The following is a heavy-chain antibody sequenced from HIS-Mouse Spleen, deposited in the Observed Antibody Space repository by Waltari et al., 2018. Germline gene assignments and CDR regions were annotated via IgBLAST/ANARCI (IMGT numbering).Heavy chain of an antibody. Sequence: QVQLVQSGAEVKKPGASVKVSCKASGYTFTGYYMHWVRQAPGQGLEWMGWINPNRGGTNFAQKFQGRVTMTRDTSISTAYMELSRLRSDDTAVYYCARIVDTAMVYWGQGTLVTVSS. CDR3: ARIVDTAMVY. CDR2: INPNRGGT. J-gene: IGHJ4*02. CDR1: GYTFTGYY. D-gene: IGHD5-18*01. V-gene: IGHV1-2*02.